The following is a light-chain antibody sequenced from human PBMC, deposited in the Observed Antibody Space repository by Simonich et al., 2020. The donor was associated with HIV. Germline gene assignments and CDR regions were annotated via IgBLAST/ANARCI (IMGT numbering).Light chain of an antibody. Sequence: EIVMTQSPATLSVSPGERATLSCRASQSVSSNLAWYQQKPGQAPRLLIYGASTRATGIPARFSGSGSGTEFTLTISNMQSEHFAVYYCQQYNNWPYTFGQGTKLEIK. CDR3: QQYNNWPYT. CDR1: QSVSSN. V-gene: IGKV3-15*01. J-gene: IGKJ2*01. CDR2: GAS.